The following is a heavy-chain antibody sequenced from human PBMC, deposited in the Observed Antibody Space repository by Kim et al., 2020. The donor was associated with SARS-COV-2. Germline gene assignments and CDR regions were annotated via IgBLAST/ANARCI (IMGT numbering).Heavy chain of an antibody. V-gene: IGHV3-21*01. D-gene: IGHD3-3*01. Sequence: SIYDADSVKGRFTISRDNAKNSLYLQMNSLRADDTAVYYCARELEWSTTWGQGTLVTLSS. CDR2: SI. CDR3: ARELEWSTT. J-gene: IGHJ5*02.